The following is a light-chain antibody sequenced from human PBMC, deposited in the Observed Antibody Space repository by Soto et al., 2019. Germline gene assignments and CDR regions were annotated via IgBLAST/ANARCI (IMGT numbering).Light chain of an antibody. CDR1: QSISIT. Sequence: PATLTLSPGERATLSCRASQSISITLAWYQQKPGQAPRLLIYDVSNRATGFPARFSGSGSGTDFTLTISSLEPEDFAVYYCQDRSGLITFGGGTKVDIK. CDR2: DVS. J-gene: IGKJ4*01. V-gene: IGKV3-11*01. CDR3: QDRSGLIT.